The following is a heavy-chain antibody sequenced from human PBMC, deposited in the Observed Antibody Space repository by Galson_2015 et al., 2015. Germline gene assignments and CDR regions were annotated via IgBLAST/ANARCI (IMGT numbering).Heavy chain of an antibody. CDR3: VKAGGITYLYYFDY. CDR1: GFTFSSYA. D-gene: IGHD1-14*01. V-gene: IGHV3-23*01. J-gene: IGHJ4*02. CDR2: ITGSGDCT. Sequence: SLRLSCAASGFTFSSYAMSWVRQAPGKGLEWVSAITGSGDCTYYADSVRGRFTISRDNSKNTLYLQINSLRAEDTAVYYCVKAGGITYLYYFDYWGQGTLVTVSS.